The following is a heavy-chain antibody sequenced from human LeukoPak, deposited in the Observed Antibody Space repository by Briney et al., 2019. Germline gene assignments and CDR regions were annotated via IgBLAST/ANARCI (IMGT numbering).Heavy chain of an antibody. CDR1: GFTFDDYA. CDR3: AKGEYPCSGGSCDAYYYYYYGMDV. Sequence: GGSLRLSCAASGFTFDDYAMSWVRQVPGKGLEWVSGITWNGRSRGYADSVRGRFTISRDNAKNSLYLQMNSLRAEDTAVYYCAKGEYPCSGGSCDAYYYYYYGMDVWGQGTTVTVSS. D-gene: IGHD2-15*01. J-gene: IGHJ6*02. CDR2: ITWNGRSR. V-gene: IGHV3-20*04.